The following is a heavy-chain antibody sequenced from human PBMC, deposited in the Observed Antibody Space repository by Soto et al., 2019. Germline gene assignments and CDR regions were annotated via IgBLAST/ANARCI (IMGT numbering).Heavy chain of an antibody. D-gene: IGHD1-7*01. Sequence: SETLSLTCTGSGGSISSYRWSWILQPAGKGLEWIGRLNTYGNTHYNPSLKSRVTVSVDTSRNQFFLTLRSVTAADSAVYHCGRESGETWDYEASWGQGTPVTVSS. CDR1: GGSISSYR. CDR2: LNTYGNT. CDR3: GRESGETWDYEAS. V-gene: IGHV4-4*07. J-gene: IGHJ5*02.